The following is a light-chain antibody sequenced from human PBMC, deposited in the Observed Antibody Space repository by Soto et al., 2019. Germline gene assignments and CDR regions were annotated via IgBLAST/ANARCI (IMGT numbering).Light chain of an antibody. CDR1: SSNIGSNT. CDR2: TAG. J-gene: IGLJ1*01. Sequence: QSVLTQPLSASASPGKRVTISCSGGSSNIGSNTVAWYQHLPGTAPPRLIFTAGQRPSGVPGRFSGAKSGTSASLAIGGLQSEDEGDYDCSAWDNSLNGYVFGPGTKLTVL. V-gene: IGLV1-44*01. CDR3: SAWDNSLNGYV.